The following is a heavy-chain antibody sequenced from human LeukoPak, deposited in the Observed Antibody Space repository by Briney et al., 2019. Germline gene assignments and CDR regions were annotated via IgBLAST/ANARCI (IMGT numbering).Heavy chain of an antibody. J-gene: IGHJ3*02. Sequence: GGSLRLSCAASGFTVSSSYMSWVRQAPGTGLDWVSVIYSGGSTYYADSVKGRFTISRDNSKNTLYLQMNSLRAEDTAVYYCAKDTDKWLVDAFDIWGQGTMVTVSS. CDR1: GFTVSSSY. CDR2: IYSGGST. V-gene: IGHV3-53*01. CDR3: AKDTDKWLVDAFDI. D-gene: IGHD6-19*01.